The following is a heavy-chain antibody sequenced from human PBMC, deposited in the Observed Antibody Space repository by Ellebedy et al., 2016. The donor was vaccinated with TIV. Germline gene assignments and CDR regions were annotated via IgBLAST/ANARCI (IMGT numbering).Heavy chain of an antibody. CDR2: IYSGGST. J-gene: IGHJ4*02. V-gene: IGHV3-53*01. CDR3: ARERSNFDWSPGYFDY. CDR1: GFTVSSNY. Sequence: PGGSLRLSCAASGFTVSSNYMSWVRQAPGKGLEWVSVIYSGGSTYYADSVKGRFTISRDNSKNTLYLQMNSLRAEDTAVYYCARERSNFDWSPGYFDYWGQGTLVTVSS. D-gene: IGHD3-9*01.